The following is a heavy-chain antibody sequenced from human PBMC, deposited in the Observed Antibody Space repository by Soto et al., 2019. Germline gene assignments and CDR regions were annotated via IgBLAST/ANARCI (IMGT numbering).Heavy chain of an antibody. V-gene: IGHV4-59*01. Sequence: QVQLQESGPGLVKPSETLSLTCTVSGGSISSYYWSWIRQPPGKGLEWIGYIYYSGSTNYKSALKSRVTISVDTSKNQSSLKLSSVTAADTAVYYCAREGVTPSYYYYYGMDVWGQGTTVTVSS. D-gene: IGHD5-18*01. CDR1: GGSISSYY. J-gene: IGHJ6*02. CDR3: AREGVTPSYYYYYGMDV. CDR2: IYYSGST.